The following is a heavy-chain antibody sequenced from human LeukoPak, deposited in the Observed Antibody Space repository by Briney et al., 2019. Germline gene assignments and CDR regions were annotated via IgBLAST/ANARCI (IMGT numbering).Heavy chain of an antibody. CDR2: IYYSGST. Sequence: ASQTLSLTCTVSGGSISSGGYYWSWIRQHPGKGLEWIGYIYYSGSTHYNPSLKSRVTISVDTSKNQFSLKLSSVTAADTAVYYCARVCLEGRYYDFWSGYHTANWFDPWGQGTLVTVYS. V-gene: IGHV4-31*03. CDR1: GGSISSGGYY. J-gene: IGHJ5*02. CDR3: ARVCLEGRYYDFWSGYHTANWFDP. D-gene: IGHD3-3*01.